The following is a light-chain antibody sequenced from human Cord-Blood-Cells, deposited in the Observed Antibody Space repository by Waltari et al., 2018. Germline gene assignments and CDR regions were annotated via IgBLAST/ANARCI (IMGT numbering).Light chain of an antibody. CDR1: QSVSSSY. J-gene: IGKJ2*01. CDR2: GAS. Sequence: IVFTQSTATLSLSPGERASLYCRASQSVSSSYLAWYQQKPGQAPRLLIYGASSRATGIPDRFSGSGSGTDFTLTISRLEPEDFAVYYCQQYGSSSYTFGQGTKLEIK. V-gene: IGKV3-20*01. CDR3: QQYGSSSYT.